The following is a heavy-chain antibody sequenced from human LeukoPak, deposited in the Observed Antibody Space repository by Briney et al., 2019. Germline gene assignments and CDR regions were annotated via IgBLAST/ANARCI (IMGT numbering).Heavy chain of an antibody. CDR2: ISWDGGST. D-gene: IGHD2-2*02. CDR3: AKEYRYYFDY. CDR1: GFTFDDYT. V-gene: IGHV3-43*01. Sequence: PGGSLRLSCAASGFTFDDYTMHWVRQAPGKGLEWVSLISWDGGSTYYADSVKGRFTISRDNSKNSLYLQMNSLRTEDTALYYCAKEYRYYFDYWGQGTLVTVSS. J-gene: IGHJ4*02.